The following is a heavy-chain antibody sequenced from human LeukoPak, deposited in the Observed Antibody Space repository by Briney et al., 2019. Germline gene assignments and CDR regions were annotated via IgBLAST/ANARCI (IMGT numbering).Heavy chain of an antibody. CDR3: AKEVAPAAKNNWSTP. D-gene: IGHD2-2*01. J-gene: IGHJ5*02. CDR1: GFTFSSYA. Sequence: GGSLRLSCASGFTFSSYAMHWVRQAPGKGLEWVAVISYDGSNKYYADSVKGRFTISRDNSKNTLYLQMNSLRAEDTAVYYCAKEVAPAAKNNWSTPGAREPWSPSPQ. V-gene: IGHV3-30-3*01. CDR2: ISYDGSNK.